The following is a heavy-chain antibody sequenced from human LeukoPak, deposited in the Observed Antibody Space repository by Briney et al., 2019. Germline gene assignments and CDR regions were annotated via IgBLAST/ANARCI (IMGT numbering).Heavy chain of an antibody. CDR2: IKQDGSQR. J-gene: IGHJ4*02. D-gene: IGHD6-6*01. V-gene: IGHV3-7*01. CDR1: GFTFSTYW. CDR3: ARRGGSSSRRSPIDY. Sequence: GGSLRPSCAASGFTFSTYWMSWVRQAPGKGLEWVANIKQDGSQRYYVDSVRGRFTISRDNAKNSLFLQMNGLRAEDTAVYYCARRGGSSSRRSPIDYWGQGTLVTVSS.